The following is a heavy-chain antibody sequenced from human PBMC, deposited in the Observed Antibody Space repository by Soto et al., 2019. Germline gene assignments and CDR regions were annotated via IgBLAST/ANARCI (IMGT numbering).Heavy chain of an antibody. J-gene: IGHJ4*02. CDR2: ISGSGGST. V-gene: IGHV3-23*01. D-gene: IGHD6-19*01. CDR3: AKDQVAVAGGAFDY. Sequence: PGGSLRLSCAASGFILRTYAMSWVRQAPGKGLEWVSAISGSGGSTYYADSVKGRFSISRDNSKNTLYLQMNSLRAEDTAVYYCAKDQVAVAGGAFDYWGQGTLVTVSS. CDR1: GFILRTYA.